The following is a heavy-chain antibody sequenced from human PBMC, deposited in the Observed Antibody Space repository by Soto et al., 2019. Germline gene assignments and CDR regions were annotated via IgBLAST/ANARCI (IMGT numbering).Heavy chain of an antibody. CDR2: IDPSDSYT. Sequence: GEPLKISCKGSGYSFTSYWISWVRQMPGKGLEWMGRIDPSDSYTNYGPSFQGHVTISADKSISTAYLQWSSLKASDTAMYYCARRVSGYDFWSGYGMDVWGQGTTVTVSS. D-gene: IGHD3-3*01. CDR3: ARRVSGYDFWSGYGMDV. V-gene: IGHV5-10-1*01. J-gene: IGHJ6*02. CDR1: GYSFTSYW.